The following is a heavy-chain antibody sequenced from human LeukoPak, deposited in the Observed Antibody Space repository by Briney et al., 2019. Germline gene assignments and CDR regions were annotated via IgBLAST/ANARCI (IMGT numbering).Heavy chain of an antibody. J-gene: IGHJ4*02. V-gene: IGHV3-30-3*01. CDR2: ISYDGSNK. CDR3: ARPGSALWYFDY. Sequence: GGSLRPSCAASGFTFSSYAMHWVRQAPGKGLEWVAVISYDGSNKYYADSVKGRFTISRDNSKNTLYLQMNSLRAEDTAVYYCARPGSALWYFDYWGQGTLVTVSS. CDR1: GFTFSSYA. D-gene: IGHD2-15*01.